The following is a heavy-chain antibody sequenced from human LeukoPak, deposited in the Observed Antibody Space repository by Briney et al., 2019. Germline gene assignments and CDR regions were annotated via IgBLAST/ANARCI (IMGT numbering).Heavy chain of an antibody. D-gene: IGHD2-2*01. Sequence: GGSLRLSCAASGFTFSSYGMSWVRQAPGKGLEWVSAISGSGGTTYYADSVKGRFTISGDNSRNTLFLQMNSLRAEDTAVYYCAHGAMYQLDYWGQGTLVTVSS. V-gene: IGHV3-23*01. CDR2: ISGSGGTT. J-gene: IGHJ4*02. CDR3: AHGAMYQLDY. CDR1: GFTFSSYG.